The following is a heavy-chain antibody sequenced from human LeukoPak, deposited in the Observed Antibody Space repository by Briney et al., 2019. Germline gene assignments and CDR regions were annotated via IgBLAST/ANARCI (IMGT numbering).Heavy chain of an antibody. CDR3: ARVAGEDYYYYGVDV. CDR1: GGSISSGDYY. Sequence: SETLSLTCTVSGGSISSGDYYWGWIRQPPGKGLEWIGYIYSGSTYYNPSLKSRVTISVDTSKNQFSLKLTSVTAADTAVYFCARVAGEDYYYYGVDVWGQGTTVTVSS. V-gene: IGHV4-30-4*01. D-gene: IGHD7-27*01. CDR2: IYSGST. J-gene: IGHJ6*02.